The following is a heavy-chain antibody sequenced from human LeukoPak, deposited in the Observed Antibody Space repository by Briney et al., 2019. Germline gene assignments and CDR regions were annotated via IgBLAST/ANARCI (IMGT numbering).Heavy chain of an antibody. CDR2: ISYSGSA. D-gene: IGHD3-3*01. Sequence: SETLSLSCTVSGDSISSSSYYWGWIRQPPGKGLEWIGSISYSGSAYYNPSLMSRGTISVDTSKNQFSLKLSSVTAADTAVYYCARVRRGDYDFWSGYYFDYWGQGTLVTVSS. CDR3: ARVRRGDYDFWSGYYFDY. CDR1: GDSISSSSYY. V-gene: IGHV4-39*07. J-gene: IGHJ4*02.